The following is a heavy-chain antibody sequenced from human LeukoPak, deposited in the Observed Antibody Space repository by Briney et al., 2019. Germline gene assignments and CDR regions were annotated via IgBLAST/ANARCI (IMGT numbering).Heavy chain of an antibody. Sequence: ASVKVSCKASGYTFTSYDINWVRQATGQELEWMGWMNPNSGNTGYAQKFQGRVTVTRNTSISTAYMELSSLRSEDTAVYYCARGGSGWYHSPLFDYWGQGTLVTVSS. CDR1: GYTFTSYD. J-gene: IGHJ4*02. CDR3: ARGGSGWYHSPLFDY. D-gene: IGHD6-19*01. V-gene: IGHV1-8*01. CDR2: MNPNSGNT.